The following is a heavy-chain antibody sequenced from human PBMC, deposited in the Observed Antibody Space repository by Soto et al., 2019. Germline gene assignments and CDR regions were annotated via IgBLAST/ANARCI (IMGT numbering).Heavy chain of an antibody. CDR1: GFTFSSYA. D-gene: IGHD4-17*01. Sequence: QVQLVESGGGVVQPGRSLRLSCAASGFTFSSYAMHWVRQAPGKGLEWVAVISYDGSNKYYADSVKGRFTISRDNSKNTLYLQMNSLSAEDTAVYYCARGDYGDYGYYYYGMDVWGQGTTVTVSS. J-gene: IGHJ6*02. CDR3: ARGDYGDYGYYYYGMDV. CDR2: ISYDGSNK. V-gene: IGHV3-30-3*01.